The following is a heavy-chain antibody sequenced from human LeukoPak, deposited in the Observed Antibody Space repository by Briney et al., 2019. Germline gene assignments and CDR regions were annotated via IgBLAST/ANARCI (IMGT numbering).Heavy chain of an antibody. CDR1: GYTFTSYG. CDR2: ISAYNGNT. V-gene: IGHV1-18*01. D-gene: IGHD3-22*01. J-gene: IGHJ4*02. CDR3: ASQGYCYDSSGPVHFDY. Sequence: ASVKVSCKASGYTFTSYGIGGVRQAPGQGLEWMGWISAYNGNTNYAQKLQGRVTMTTDTSTSTAYMELRSLRSDDTAVYYCASQGYCYDSSGPVHFDYWGQGTLVTVSS.